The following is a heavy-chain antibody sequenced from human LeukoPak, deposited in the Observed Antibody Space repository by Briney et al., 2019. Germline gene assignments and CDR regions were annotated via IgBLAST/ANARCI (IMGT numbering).Heavy chain of an antibody. CDR1: GFTFDDYA. J-gene: IGHJ6*03. V-gene: IGHV3-9*01. Sequence: SLRLSCAASGFTFDDYAMHWVRQAPGKGLEWVSGISWNSGSIGYADSVKDRFTISRDNAKNSLYLQMNSLRAEDTALYCCAKDIGPVGYYYMDVWGKGTTVTVSS. CDR3: AKDIGPVGYYYMDV. CDR2: ISWNSGSI. D-gene: IGHD1-26*01.